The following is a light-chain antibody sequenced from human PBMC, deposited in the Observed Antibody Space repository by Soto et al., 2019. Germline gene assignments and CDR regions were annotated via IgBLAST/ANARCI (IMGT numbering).Light chain of an antibody. CDR3: SAYAGSNTVV. V-gene: IGLV2-8*01. Sequence: QSALTQPPSASGSPGQSVTISCTGTSSDVGGCNYVSWYQQHPGKAPKLMIYEVNKRPSGVPDRFSGSKSGNTASLTVSGLQAEDEADYYCSAYAGSNTVVFGGGTKVTVL. J-gene: IGLJ2*01. CDR2: EVN. CDR1: SSDVGGCNY.